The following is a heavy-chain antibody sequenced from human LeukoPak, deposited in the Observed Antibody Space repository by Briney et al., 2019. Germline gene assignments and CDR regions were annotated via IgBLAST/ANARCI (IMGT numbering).Heavy chain of an antibody. CDR2: IYYSGST. D-gene: IGHD3-22*01. J-gene: IGHJ5*02. V-gene: IGHV4-31*03. CDR1: GGSISSGGYY. Sequence: DPSETLSLTCTVSGGSISSGGYYWSWIRQHPGKGLEWIGYIYYSGSTYYNPSLKSRVTISVDTSKNQFSLKLSSVTAADTAVYYCAREHGPTYYYDSSGPRWFDPWGQGTLVTVPS. CDR3: AREHGPTYYYDSSGPRWFDP.